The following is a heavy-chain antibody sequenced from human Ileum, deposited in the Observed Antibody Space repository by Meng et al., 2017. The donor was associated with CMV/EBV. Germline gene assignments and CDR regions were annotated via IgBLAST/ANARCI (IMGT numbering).Heavy chain of an antibody. J-gene: IGHJ6*02. CDR3: ARFRRYCSSTTCDYYYYYGMDV. D-gene: IGHD2-2*01. CDR2: IYHSGST. CDR1: GGSISSSNW. Sequence: SETLSLTCAVSGGSISSSNWWSWVRQPPGKGLEWIGEIYHSGSTNYNPSLKSRVTISVDKSKNQFPLRLSSVTAADTAVYYCARFRRYCSSTTCDYYYYYGMDVWGQGTTVTVSS. V-gene: IGHV4-4*02.